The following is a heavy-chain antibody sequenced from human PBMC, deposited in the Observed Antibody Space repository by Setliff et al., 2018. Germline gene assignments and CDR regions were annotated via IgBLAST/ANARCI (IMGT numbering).Heavy chain of an antibody. CDR2: INHRGFT. D-gene: IGHD6-6*01. CDR3: ARGRIAERPEAIDY. Sequence: PSETLSLTCAVYGESFDNHYWTWIRQPPGERLEWIGEINHRGFTDYKPSLKSRLTMSVDTSRNQFSLNLGSVTAADTGVYYCARGRIAERPEAIDYWAREPRSPSPQ. J-gene: IGHJ4*02. CDR1: GESFDNHY. V-gene: IGHV4-34*01.